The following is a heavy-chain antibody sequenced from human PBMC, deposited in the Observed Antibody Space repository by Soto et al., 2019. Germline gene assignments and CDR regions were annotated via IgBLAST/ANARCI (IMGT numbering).Heavy chain of an antibody. Sequence: PGGSLRLSCAASGFTFISYGMHWVRQAPGKGLEWVAAIWYDGSNKYYADSVKGRFTISRDNSKNTLYLQMNSLRAEDTAVYYCARGAYYDYVWGSYRYLDYWGQGTLVTVSS. CDR3: ARGAYYDYVWGSYRYLDY. CDR1: GFTFISYG. V-gene: IGHV3-33*01. J-gene: IGHJ4*02. CDR2: IWYDGSNK. D-gene: IGHD3-16*02.